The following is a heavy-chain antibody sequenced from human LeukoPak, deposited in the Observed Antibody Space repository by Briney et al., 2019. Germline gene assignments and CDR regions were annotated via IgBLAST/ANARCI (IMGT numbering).Heavy chain of an antibody. CDR3: ALEDYQYAFYI. CDR2: LSGSGSVI. CDR1: GFTFSSYE. D-gene: IGHD2-2*01. J-gene: IGHJ3*02. V-gene: IGHV3-48*03. Sequence: GGSLRLSCAASGFTFSSYEMNWVRPTPGKGRGWVSYLSGSGSVIYYVDSVKGRFTISRDNAMNSLYVQTNSLRAEDTAFYYSALEDYQYAFYIWGQGTMVTVSS.